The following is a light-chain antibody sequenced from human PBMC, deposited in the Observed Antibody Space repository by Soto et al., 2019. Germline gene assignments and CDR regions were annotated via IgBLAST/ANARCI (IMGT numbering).Light chain of an antibody. Sequence: VLKQSPGTLSLSPGERATFSCSXSQSVSSNYLAWYQQKPGQAPRLLIYGAFKRATGFPDRFRGSGSGPDFTLTFRRMEPEDFAVYCCQQYGSSPRTFGQGTKVDIK. V-gene: IGKV3-20*01. CDR3: QQYGSSPRT. J-gene: IGKJ1*01. CDR1: QSVSSNY. CDR2: GAF.